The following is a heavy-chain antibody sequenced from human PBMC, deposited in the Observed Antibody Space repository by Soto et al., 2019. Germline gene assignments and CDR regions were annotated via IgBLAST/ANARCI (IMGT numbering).Heavy chain of an antibody. CDR1: GFTFGSYW. CDR2: IDSDGSST. CDR3: ARGRPYGMDV. V-gene: IGHV3-74*01. Sequence: EVQLVESGGGLVQPGGSLRVSCAASGFTFGSYWMNWVRQAPGKGMVWVSRIDSDGSSTTYADSVKGRFTTSRDNAKNTLYLQMSSRRVEETAVYYCARGRPYGMDVWGQGTTVTVSS. J-gene: IGHJ6*02.